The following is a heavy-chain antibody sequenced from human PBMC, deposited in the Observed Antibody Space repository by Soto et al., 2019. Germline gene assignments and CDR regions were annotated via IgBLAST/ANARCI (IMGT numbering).Heavy chain of an antibody. CDR3: VRGVGFDY. D-gene: IGHD1-26*01. CDR2: INQDGSEK. V-gene: IGHV3-7*04. Sequence: EVQLVESGGGLVQRGGSLRLSCAASGFTFNSYWMSWVRQAPGKGLEWVAYINQDGSEKYYVDSVKGRFTISRDNAKNSLYLQMNSLRGEETAVYYCVRGVGFDYWGQGTLVTVSS. J-gene: IGHJ4*02. CDR1: GFTFNSYW.